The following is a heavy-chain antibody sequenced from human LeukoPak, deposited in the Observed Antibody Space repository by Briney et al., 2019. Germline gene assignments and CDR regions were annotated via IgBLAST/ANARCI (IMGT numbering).Heavy chain of an antibody. Sequence: SQTLSLTCAISGDSVSSNSAPWTWIRQSPSRGLEWLGRTYYRSKWYNDYAVSVKSRITINPDTSKNQFSLQLNSVTPEDTAVYFCAGRASYFDYWGQGTLVTVSS. CDR1: GDSVSSNSAP. J-gene: IGHJ4*02. V-gene: IGHV6-1*01. CDR2: TYYRSKWYN. CDR3: AGRASYFDY. D-gene: IGHD2-15*01.